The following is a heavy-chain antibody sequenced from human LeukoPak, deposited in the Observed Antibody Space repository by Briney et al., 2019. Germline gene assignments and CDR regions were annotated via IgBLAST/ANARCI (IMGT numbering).Heavy chain of an antibody. CDR1: GGSISSSSYY. CDR3: ARVSRKIVLVYYYMDV. D-gene: IGHD6-13*01. Sequence: SETLSLTCTVSGGSISSSSYYWGWIRRPPGKGLEWIGSIYYSGSTYYNPSLKSRVTISVDTSKNQFSLKLSSVTAADTAVYYCARVSRKIVLVYYYMDVWGKGTTVTVSS. J-gene: IGHJ6*03. V-gene: IGHV4-39*07. CDR2: IYYSGST.